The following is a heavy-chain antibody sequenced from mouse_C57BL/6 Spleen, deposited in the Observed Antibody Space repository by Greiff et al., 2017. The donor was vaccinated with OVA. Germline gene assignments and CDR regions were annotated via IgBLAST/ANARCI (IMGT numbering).Heavy chain of an antibody. J-gene: IGHJ2*01. V-gene: IGHV10-1*01. CDR3: VSEDGPQDY. D-gene: IGHD2-3*01. Sequence: DVHLVESGGGLVQPKGSLKLSCAASGFSFNTYAMNWVRQAPGKGLEWVARIRSKSNNYATYYADSVKDRFTISRDDSESMLYLQMNNLKTEDTAMYYCVSEDGPQDYWGQGTTLTVSS. CDR1: GFSFNTYA. CDR2: IRSKSNNYAT.